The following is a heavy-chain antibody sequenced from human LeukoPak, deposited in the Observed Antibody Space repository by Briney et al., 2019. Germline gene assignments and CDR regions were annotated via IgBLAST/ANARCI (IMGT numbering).Heavy chain of an antibody. D-gene: IGHD1-14*01. J-gene: IGHJ3*02. Sequence: GASVKVSCKASGYTFTSLDISWVRQAYGQGLEWLGWMNPKNGNTGYAQKFRGRVTITRDTSESIAYMELSGLRSDDTAVYYCARVHPGYKSAFLRAFDMWGQGTMVIVSS. V-gene: IGHV1-8*03. CDR1: GYTFTSLD. CDR3: ARVHPGYKSAFLRAFDM. CDR2: MNPKNGNT.